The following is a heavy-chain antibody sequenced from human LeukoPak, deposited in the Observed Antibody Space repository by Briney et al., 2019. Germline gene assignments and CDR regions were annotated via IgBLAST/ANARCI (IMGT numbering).Heavy chain of an antibody. J-gene: IGHJ4*02. CDR1: GFTFSSYG. CDR2: ISGSGGST. Sequence: QSGGSLRLSCAASGFTFSSYGMSWVRQAPGKGLEWVSAISGSGGSTYYADSVKGRFTISRDNSKNTLYLQMNSLRAEDTAVYYCAKARSGWYVPDYWGQGTLVTVSS. CDR3: AKARSGWYVPDY. D-gene: IGHD6-19*01. V-gene: IGHV3-23*01.